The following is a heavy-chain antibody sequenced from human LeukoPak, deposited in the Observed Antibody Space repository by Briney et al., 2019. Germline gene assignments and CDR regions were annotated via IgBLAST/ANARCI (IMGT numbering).Heavy chain of an antibody. CDR1: GFTFDDYG. D-gene: IGHD2-15*01. Sequence: GGSLRLSCAASGFTFDDYGMSWVRQAPGKGLEWVSGINWNGGSTGYADSVKGRFTISRDNSKNTLYLQMNSLRVEDTAIYYCAKLGGLGYCSGGSCNWGQGILVTVSS. J-gene: IGHJ4*02. V-gene: IGHV3-20*04. CDR2: INWNGGST. CDR3: AKLGGLGYCSGGSCN.